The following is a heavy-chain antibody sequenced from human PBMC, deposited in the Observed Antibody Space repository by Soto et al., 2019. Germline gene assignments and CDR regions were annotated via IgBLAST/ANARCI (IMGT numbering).Heavy chain of an antibody. V-gene: IGHV3-30*18. CDR2: ISYDGSNK. CDR1: GFTFSSYG. D-gene: IGHD6-13*01. J-gene: IGHJ6*02. Sequence: GESLKISCAASGFTFSSYGMHWVRQAPGKGLEWVAVISYDGSNKYYADSGKGRFTISRDNSKNTLYLQMNSLRAEDTAVDYCAKDQGERYSSSWIEWRIYYYYGMDVWGQGTTVTVSS. CDR3: AKDQGERYSSSWIEWRIYYYYGMDV.